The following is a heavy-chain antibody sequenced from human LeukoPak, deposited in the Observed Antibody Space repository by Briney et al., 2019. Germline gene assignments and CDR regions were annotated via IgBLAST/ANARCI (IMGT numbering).Heavy chain of an antibody. V-gene: IGHV1-69*05. CDR2: IIPIFGTA. CDR1: GGTFSSYA. J-gene: IGHJ3*02. CDR3: ARDSGWEVVLYASEI. Sequence: SVKVSCKASGGTFSSYAISWVRQAPGQGLEWMGGIIPIFGTANYAQKFQGRVTITTDESTSTAYMELSSLRSEDTAVYYCARDSGWEVVLYASEIWGQGTMVTVSS. D-gene: IGHD1-26*01.